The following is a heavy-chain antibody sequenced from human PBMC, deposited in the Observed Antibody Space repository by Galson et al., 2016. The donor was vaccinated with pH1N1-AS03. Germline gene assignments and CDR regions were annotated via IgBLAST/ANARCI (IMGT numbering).Heavy chain of an antibody. Sequence: SLRPSCAASGFTVSTHYINWVRQAPGKGLEWVSVIYDGGSTYYADSVKGRFTISRDNSRNTVYLQMTSLRPEDTGVYYCAREGKMAARLAFDYWGQGTLVAVSS. D-gene: IGHD6-6*01. CDR3: AREGKMAARLAFDY. J-gene: IGHJ4*02. CDR2: IYDGGST. V-gene: IGHV3-53*05. CDR1: GFTVSTHY.